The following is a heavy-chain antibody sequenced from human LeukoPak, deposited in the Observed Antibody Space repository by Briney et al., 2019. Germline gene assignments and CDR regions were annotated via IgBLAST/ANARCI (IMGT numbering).Heavy chain of an antibody. CDR1: GGSFSGYY. D-gene: IGHD1-26*01. J-gene: IGHJ4*02. V-gene: IGHV4-34*01. CDR3: ARGVVGATKNFDY. CDR2: INHSGST. Sequence: SETLPLTCAVYGGSFSGYYWSWIRQPPGKGLEWIGEINHSGSTNYNPSLKSRVTISVGTSKNQFSLKPSSVTAADTAVYYCARGVVGATKNFDYWGQGTLVTVSS.